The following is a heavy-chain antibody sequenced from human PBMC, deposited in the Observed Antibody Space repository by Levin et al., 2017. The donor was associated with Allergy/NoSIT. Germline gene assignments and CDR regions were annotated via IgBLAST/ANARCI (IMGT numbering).Heavy chain of an antibody. CDR2: IRSKAYGGTT. CDR3: TRDPEGQWLGEGYDY. D-gene: IGHD6-19*01. J-gene: IGHJ4*02. CDR1: GFTFGDYA. Sequence: GGSLRLSCTASGFTFGDYAMSWFRQAPGKGLEWVGFIRSKAYGGTTEYAASVKGRFTISRDDSKSIAYLQMNSLKTEDTAVYYCTRDPEGQWLGEGYDYWGQGTLVTVSS. V-gene: IGHV3-49*03.